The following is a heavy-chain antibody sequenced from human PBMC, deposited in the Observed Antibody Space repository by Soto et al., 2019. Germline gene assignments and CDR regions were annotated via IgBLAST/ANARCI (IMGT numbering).Heavy chain of an antibody. CDR1: GGSVSSDTHY. D-gene: IGHD2-2*02. CDR2: IYSSGST. V-gene: IGHV4-61*01. Sequence: PSETLSLTCTGSGGSVSSDTHYWSWIRQPPGKRLEWIGFIYSSGSTNYNPSLKSRVTMSVDTSKNQFSLKLRSVIVADTAVYQCARFVRSCSGTTCYTRADVWGQGTTVTVSS. J-gene: IGHJ6*02. CDR3: ARFVRSCSGTTCYTRADV.